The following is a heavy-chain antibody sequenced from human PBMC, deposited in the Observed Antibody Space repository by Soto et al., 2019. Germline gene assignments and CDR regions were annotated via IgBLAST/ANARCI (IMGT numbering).Heavy chain of an antibody. CDR1: GFTFSSYS. D-gene: IGHD3-10*01. V-gene: IGHV3-21*01. Sequence: EVQLVESGGGLVKPGGSLRLSCAASGFTFSSYSMNWVRQAPGKGLEWVSAISSSSSYIYYADSVKGRFTISRDNAKNSLYLQMSSLSAEDTAVYYCARAPPLLWFGLYYFDYWGQGTLVTVSS. J-gene: IGHJ4*02. CDR3: ARAPPLLWFGLYYFDY. CDR2: ISSSSSYI.